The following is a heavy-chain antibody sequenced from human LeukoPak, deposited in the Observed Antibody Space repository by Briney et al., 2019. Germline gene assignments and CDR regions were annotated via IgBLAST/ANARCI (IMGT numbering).Heavy chain of an antibody. Sequence: GGSLRLSCAASGLTFNTFNMNWVRQAPGKGVEWVSSITSGGDYIYYADSVKGRFTTSRDNAKNSLSLQLNSLRVEDTAVYYCARGHYDVLAASYKWTPDYWGQGTLVTVSS. CDR3: ARGHYDVLAASYKWTPDY. D-gene: IGHD3-9*01. V-gene: IGHV3-21*01. CDR1: GLTFNTFN. J-gene: IGHJ4*02. CDR2: ITSGGDYI.